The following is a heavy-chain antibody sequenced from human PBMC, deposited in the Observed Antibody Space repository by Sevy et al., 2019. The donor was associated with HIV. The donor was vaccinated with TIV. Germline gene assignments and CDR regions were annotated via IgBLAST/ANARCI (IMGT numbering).Heavy chain of an antibody. V-gene: IGHV3-43*01. J-gene: IGHJ3*02. D-gene: IGHD5-18*01. CDR2: ISWDGGST. CDR1: GFTFDDYT. CDR3: GGYSYGFNDAFDI. Sequence: GGSLRLSCAASGFTFDDYTMHWVRQAPGKGLEWVSLISWDGGSTYYADSVKGRFTLSRDNSKNSLYLQMYSLRTEDTALYYCGGYSYGFNDAFDIWGQGTMVTVSS.